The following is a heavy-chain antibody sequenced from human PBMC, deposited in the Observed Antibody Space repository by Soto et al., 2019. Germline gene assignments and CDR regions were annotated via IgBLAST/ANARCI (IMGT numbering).Heavy chain of an antibody. CDR2: ISGSGGST. CDR1: GFTFSSYA. Sequence: GGSLRLSCAASGFTFSSYAMSWVRQAPGKGLEWVSAISGSGGSTYYADSVKGRFTISRDNSKDTLYLQMNSLRAEDTAVYYCAKGRDYYYGSGSYYTYWGQGTLVTVSS. CDR3: AKGRDYYYGSGSYYTY. V-gene: IGHV3-23*01. J-gene: IGHJ4*02. D-gene: IGHD3-10*01.